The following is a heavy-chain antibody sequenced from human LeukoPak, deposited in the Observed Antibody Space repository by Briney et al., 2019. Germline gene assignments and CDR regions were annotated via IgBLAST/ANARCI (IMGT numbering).Heavy chain of an antibody. J-gene: IGHJ4*02. CDR3: ARDPQGSSGWYVGDY. D-gene: IGHD6-19*01. CDR1: GGSISSNSYY. V-gene: IGHV4-39*07. CDR2: IYYSGST. Sequence: SETLSLTCTVSGGSISSNSYYWGWTRQPPGKGLEWIGSIYYSGSTYYNPSLKSRVTISVDTSKNQFSLKLSSVTAADTAVYYCARDPQGSSGWYVGDYWGQGTLVTVSS.